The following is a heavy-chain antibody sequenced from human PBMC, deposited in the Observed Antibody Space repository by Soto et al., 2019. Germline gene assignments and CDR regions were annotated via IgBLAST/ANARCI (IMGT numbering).Heavy chain of an antibody. Sequence: PGETLTLSCAASGFTFSSYWLSWVRQAPGKGLEWVGNIKNDGSEKYYVDSVKGRFTISRDNAKNSLYLQMNSLSAEDTAVYYYARTNSQYYYDSSGRFDYWGQGTLVTVSS. CDR3: ARTNSQYYYDSSGRFDY. J-gene: IGHJ4*02. CDR2: IKNDGSEK. CDR1: GFTFSSYW. D-gene: IGHD3-22*01. V-gene: IGHV3-7*03.